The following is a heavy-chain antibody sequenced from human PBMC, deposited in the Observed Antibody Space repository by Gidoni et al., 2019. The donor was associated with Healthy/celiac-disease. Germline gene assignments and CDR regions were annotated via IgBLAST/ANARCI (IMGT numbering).Heavy chain of an antibody. J-gene: IGHJ4*02. CDR1: GGTFSSYA. CDR3: ARVGRDGYNYVDY. D-gene: IGHD5-12*01. V-gene: IGHV1-69*04. CDR2: IIPILGIA. Sequence: QVQLVQSGAEVKKPGSSVKVSCKASGGTFSSYAISWVRQAPGQGLEGMGRIIPILGIANYAQKFQGRVTITADKSTSTAYMELSSLRSEDTAVYYCARVGRDGYNYVDYWGQGTLVTVSS.